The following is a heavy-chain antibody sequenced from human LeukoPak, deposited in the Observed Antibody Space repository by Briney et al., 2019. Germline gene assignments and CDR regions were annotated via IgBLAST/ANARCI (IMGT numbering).Heavy chain of an antibody. CDR2: ITPIFGTA. D-gene: IGHD6-13*01. CDR3: ARAPPVWGIAAAGTYFDY. CDR1: GGTFSSYA. Sequence: SVKVSCKASGGTFSSYAISWVRQAPGQGLEWMGGITPIFGTANYAQKFQGRVTITADESTSTAYMELSSLRSEDTAVYYCARAPPVWGIAAAGTYFDYWGQGTLVTVSS. J-gene: IGHJ4*02. V-gene: IGHV1-69*13.